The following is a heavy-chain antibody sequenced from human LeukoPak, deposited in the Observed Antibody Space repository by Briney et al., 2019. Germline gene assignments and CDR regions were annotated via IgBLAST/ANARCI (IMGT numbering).Heavy chain of an antibody. V-gene: IGHV3-21*01. CDR3: ARQYSSSSEFDY. Sequence: GGSLRLSCAASGFTFSSYSMNWVRQAPGKGLEWVSSISSSSSYIYYADSVKGRFTISRDNAKNTLYLQMNSLRAEDAAVYYCARQYSSSSEFDYWGQGTLVTVSS. D-gene: IGHD6-6*01. CDR1: GFTFSSYS. CDR2: ISSSSSYI. J-gene: IGHJ4*02.